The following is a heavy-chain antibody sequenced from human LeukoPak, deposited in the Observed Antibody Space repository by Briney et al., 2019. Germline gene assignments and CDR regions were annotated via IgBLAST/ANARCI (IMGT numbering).Heavy chain of an antibody. D-gene: IGHD2-2*01. V-gene: IGHV1-69*04. Sequence: ASVKVSCKASGYTFTSYDINWVRQATGQGLEWMGRIIPILGIANYAQKFQGRVTITADKPTSTAYMELSSLRSEDTAVYYCARGRSFVPAAPARPYYYYGMDVWGQGTTVTVSS. J-gene: IGHJ6*02. CDR3: ARGRSFVPAAPARPYYYYGMDV. CDR1: GYTFTSYD. CDR2: IIPILGIA.